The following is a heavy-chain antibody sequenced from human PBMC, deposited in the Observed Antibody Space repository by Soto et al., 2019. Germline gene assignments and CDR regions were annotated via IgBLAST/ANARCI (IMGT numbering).Heavy chain of an antibody. V-gene: IGHV4-30-4*01. CDR2: IHYRGST. CDR1: GGSISTADYY. J-gene: IGHJ4*02. Sequence: QVQLHESGPGLVRPSQTLSITCNVSGGSISTADYYWSWIRQPPGKGLEWIGYIHYRGSTYYNPSHESRVAISMDTAKNQFSLNLTSVTAADTAVYFCVSDYDSGGYIGYWGQGTLVTVSS. CDR3: VSDYDSGGYIGY. D-gene: IGHD3-22*01.